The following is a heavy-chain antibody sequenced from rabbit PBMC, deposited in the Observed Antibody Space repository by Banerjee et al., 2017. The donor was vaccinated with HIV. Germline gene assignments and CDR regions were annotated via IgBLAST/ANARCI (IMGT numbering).Heavy chain of an antibody. CDR2: IDTGFGNT. J-gene: IGHJ6*01. CDR1: GFTLSSYW. V-gene: IGHV1S40*01. D-gene: IGHD1-1*01. CDR3: ARDTSTSFSTYGMDL. Sequence: QSLEESGGDLVKPGASLTLTCTASGFTLSSYWMYWVRQAPGKGLEWIGCIDTGFGNTYSAIWAKGRFTISKTSSTTVTLQMTSLTAADTATYFCARDTSTSFSTYGMDLRGPGTLVTVS.